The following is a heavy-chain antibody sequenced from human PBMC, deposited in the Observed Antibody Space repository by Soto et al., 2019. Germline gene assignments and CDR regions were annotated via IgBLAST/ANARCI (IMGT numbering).Heavy chain of an antibody. CDR2: IYHSGST. V-gene: IGHV4-38-2*02. CDR3: ARDLLLTSFDP. CDR1: GYSISSGYY. J-gene: IGHJ5*02. Sequence: PSETLSLTCAVSGYSISSGYYWGWIRQPPGKGLEWIGSIYHSGSTYYNPSLKSRVTISVDTSKNQFSLKLSSVTAADTAVYYCARDLLLTSFDPWGQGTLVTVSS. D-gene: IGHD3-22*01.